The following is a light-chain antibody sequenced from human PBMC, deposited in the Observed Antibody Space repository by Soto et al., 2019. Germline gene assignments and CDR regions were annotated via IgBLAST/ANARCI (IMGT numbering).Light chain of an antibody. CDR1: QSISSW. V-gene: IGKV1-5*01. CDR3: QQYNSSST. J-gene: IGKJ1*01. CDR2: DAS. Sequence: DIQMTQSPSTLSASVGDRVTINCRASQSISSWLAWYQQKPGKAPNLLIYDASSLESEVPSRFSGSGSGTEFTLTISSLHPDDSATYNCQQYNSSSTFGPGTKAEIK.